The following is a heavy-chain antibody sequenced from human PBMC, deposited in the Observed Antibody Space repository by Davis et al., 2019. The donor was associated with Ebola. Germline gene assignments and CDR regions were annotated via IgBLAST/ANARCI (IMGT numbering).Heavy chain of an antibody. CDR3: ARVRIAINGVYYYGMDV. D-gene: IGHD2-8*01. V-gene: IGHV6-1*01. Sequence: PSETLSLTCAISGDSVSSNSAAWNWIRQSPSRGLEWLGRTYYRSKWYDDYAVSVKSRITINRDTSKNQFSLQLNSVTPEDTAVYYCARVRIAINGVYYYGMDVWGQGTTVTVSS. CDR2: TYYRSKWYD. CDR1: GDSVSSNSAA. J-gene: IGHJ6*02.